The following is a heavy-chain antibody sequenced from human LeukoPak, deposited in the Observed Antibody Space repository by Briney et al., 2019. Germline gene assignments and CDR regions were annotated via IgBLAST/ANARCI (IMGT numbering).Heavy chain of an antibody. CDR1: GGSFSGYY. Sequence: SETLSLTCAVYGGSFSGYYWSWIRQPPGKGLEWIGEINHSGSTNYNPSLKSRVTISVVTSKNQFSLKLSSVTAADTAVYYCARVGGKYYYYYGMDVWGQGTTVTVSS. J-gene: IGHJ6*02. CDR2: INHSGST. V-gene: IGHV4-34*01. D-gene: IGHD4-23*01. CDR3: ARVGGKYYYYYGMDV.